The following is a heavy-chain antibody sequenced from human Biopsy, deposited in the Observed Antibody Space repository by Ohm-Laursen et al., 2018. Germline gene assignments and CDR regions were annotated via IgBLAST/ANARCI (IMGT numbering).Heavy chain of an antibody. CDR3: ARRRAAPTYWYFDL. J-gene: IGHJ2*01. CDR2: INDGGTT. CDR1: GGPLSGYH. V-gene: IGHV4-34*01. Sequence: TLSLTCAVHGGPLSGYHWTWFRQPPGDGLAWIGEINDGGTTYHNPSIKSRLTILVDTSKNQFSLKVNSVTAADTAVYYCARRRAAPTYWYFDLWGRGTLVTVSS. D-gene: IGHD6-13*01.